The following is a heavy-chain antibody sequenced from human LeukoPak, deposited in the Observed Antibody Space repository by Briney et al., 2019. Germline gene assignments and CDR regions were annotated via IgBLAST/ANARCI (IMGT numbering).Heavy chain of an antibody. D-gene: IGHD6-13*01. CDR3: ARSPHIAAAGLYYYYYMDV. V-gene: IGHV4-59*01. Sequence: SETLSLTCTVSGGSISSYYWSWIRQPPGKGLEWIGYIYYSGSTNYNPSLKSRVTISVDTSKNQFSLKLSSVTAADTAVYYCARSPHIAAAGLYYYYYMDVWGKGTTVTVSS. CDR1: GGSISSYY. CDR2: IYYSGST. J-gene: IGHJ6*03.